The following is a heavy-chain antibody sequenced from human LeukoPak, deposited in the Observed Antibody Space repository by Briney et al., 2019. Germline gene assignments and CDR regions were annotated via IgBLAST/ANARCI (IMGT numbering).Heavy chain of an antibody. V-gene: IGHV6-1*01. J-gene: IGHJ4*02. Sequence: SQTLSLTCAISGDSVSSNSAAWNWIRQSPSRGLEWLGRTYYRSKWHNEYALSVQSRITINPDTSKNQFSLHLNSVTPEDTAVYYCAREELRLGDYWGQGTLVTVSS. CDR2: TYYRSKWHN. CDR3: AREELRLGDY. D-gene: IGHD1-7*01. CDR1: GDSVSSNSAA.